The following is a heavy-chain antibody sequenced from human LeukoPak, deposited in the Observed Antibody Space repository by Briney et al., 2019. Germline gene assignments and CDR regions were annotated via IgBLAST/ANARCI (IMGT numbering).Heavy chain of an antibody. Sequence: PGGSLRLSCTTSGLTFSTSGFNWVRQAPGKGLEWVASIGPTGFDRYHADSIKGRLTISRDNANNFLYLQMDSLRAEDTAVYYCATEPYGRHYDYWGQGTLLTVSS. J-gene: IGHJ4*02. CDR1: GLTFSTSG. D-gene: IGHD3-10*01. CDR3: ATEPYGRHYDY. V-gene: IGHV3-21*06. CDR2: IGPTGFDR.